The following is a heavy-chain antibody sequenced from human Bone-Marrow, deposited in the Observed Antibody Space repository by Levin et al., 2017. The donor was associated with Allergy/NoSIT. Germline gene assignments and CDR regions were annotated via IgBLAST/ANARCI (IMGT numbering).Heavy chain of an antibody. CDR1: GFSVSDNY. CDR3: ATMSSPSYYYALDV. CDR2: IYSGGNT. V-gene: IGHV3-53*01. J-gene: IGHJ6*02. Sequence: GESLKISCAASGFSVSDNYLAWVRQAPGRGLEWVSIIYSGGNTYDADAVRGRFTISKDSPQNSLFLQMNDLRAEDTATYFCATMSSPSYYYALDVWGRGTTVTVSS.